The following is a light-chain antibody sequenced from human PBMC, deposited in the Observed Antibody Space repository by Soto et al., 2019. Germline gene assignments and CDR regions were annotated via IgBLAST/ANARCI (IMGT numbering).Light chain of an antibody. CDR3: SSYTAGGTI. CDR1: SGDVGGYYY. Sequence: QSALTQPASVSGSPGQSITISRTGTSGDVGGYYYVSWYQQLPGKAPKLMISEVSNRPSGVSNRFSGSKSGNTASLTISGLQAEDEDDYYCSSYTAGGTIFGTGTKVTVL. CDR2: EVS. V-gene: IGLV2-14*01. J-gene: IGLJ1*01.